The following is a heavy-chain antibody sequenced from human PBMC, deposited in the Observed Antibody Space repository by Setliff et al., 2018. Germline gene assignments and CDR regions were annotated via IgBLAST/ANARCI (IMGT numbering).Heavy chain of an antibody. Sequence: PSETLSLTCTVPGGSISSYYWSWIRQPAGKGLEWIGHIYIGGSANYNPSLKSRVTMSIDTSKNQFSLKLNSVTAADIAVYYCAREQWLDPPGYYYMDVWAKGTTVTVSS. J-gene: IGHJ6*03. D-gene: IGHD6-19*01. CDR1: GGSISSYY. CDR3: AREQWLDPPGYYYMDV. V-gene: IGHV4-4*07. CDR2: IYIGGSA.